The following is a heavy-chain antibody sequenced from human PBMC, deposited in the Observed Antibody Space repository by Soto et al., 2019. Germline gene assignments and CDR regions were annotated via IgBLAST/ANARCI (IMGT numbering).Heavy chain of an antibody. D-gene: IGHD2-21*02. CDR1: GFTFSNYW. V-gene: IGHV3-74*01. J-gene: IGHJ4*02. CDR2: INSDETIT. CDR3: VCFECGRTEVVTAMEANGY. Sequence: GGSLRLSCAASGFTFSNYWMHWVRQGPGKGLVWVSRINSDETITSYADSVKGRFTISRDNAKNTLYLQMSSLRVEDTALYYCVCFECGRTEVVTAMEANGYWGQGTLVTVSS.